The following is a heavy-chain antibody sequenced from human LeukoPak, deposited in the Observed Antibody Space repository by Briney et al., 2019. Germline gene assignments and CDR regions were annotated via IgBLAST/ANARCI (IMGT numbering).Heavy chain of an antibody. CDR3: AKDQEVGATNFDY. CDR1: GFTFSSYS. Sequence: GGSLRLSCAASGFTFSSYSMNWVRQAPGKGLEWVSYISSSSSTIYYADSVKGRFTISRDNAKNSLYLQMNSLRAEDTAVYYCAKDQEVGATNFDYWGQGTLVTVSS. CDR2: ISSSSSTI. V-gene: IGHV3-48*01. D-gene: IGHD1-26*01. J-gene: IGHJ4*02.